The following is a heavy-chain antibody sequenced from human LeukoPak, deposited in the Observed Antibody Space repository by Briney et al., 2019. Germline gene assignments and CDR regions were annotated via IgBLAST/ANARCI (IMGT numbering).Heavy chain of an antibody. J-gene: IGHJ4*02. V-gene: IGHV3-9*01. Sequence: GRSLRLSCAASGFTFDDYAMHWVRQAPGKGLGWVSGISWNSGSIGYADSVKGRFTTSRDNAKNSLYLQMNSLRAEDTALYYCASSIAAAGTQNDYWGQGTLVTVSS. CDR3: ASSIAAAGTQNDY. CDR1: GFTFDDYA. D-gene: IGHD6-13*01. CDR2: ISWNSGSI.